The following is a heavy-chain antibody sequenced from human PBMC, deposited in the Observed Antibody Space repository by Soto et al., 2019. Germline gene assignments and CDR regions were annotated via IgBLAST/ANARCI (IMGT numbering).Heavy chain of an antibody. CDR1: GFTFSSYA. CDR2: ISGSGGST. CDR3: AKDSAYYYDSSGHRPSYYYYGMDV. J-gene: IGHJ6*02. V-gene: IGHV3-23*01. Sequence: GGSLRLSCAASGFTFSSYAMSWVRQAPGKGLEWVSAISGSGGSTYYADSVKGRFTISRDNSKNTLYLQMNSLRAEDTAVYYCAKDSAYYYDSSGHRPSYYYYGMDVWGQGTTVTVSS. D-gene: IGHD3-22*01.